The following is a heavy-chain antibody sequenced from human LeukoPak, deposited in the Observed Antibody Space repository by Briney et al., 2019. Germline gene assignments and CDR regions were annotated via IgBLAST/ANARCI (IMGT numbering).Heavy chain of an antibody. CDR2: VYTDGTT. CDR3: ARERARALAYGMDV. J-gene: IGHJ6*02. V-gene: IGHV3-66*01. CDR1: GITVSGSY. Sequence: GGSLTLSCAGSGITVSGSYMCWVRRAPGKGLEWVSIVYTDGTTDYADSVKGRFTISRDNSKNTLYLQMNSLRADDTAVYYCARERARALAYGMDVWGQGTTVTVSS.